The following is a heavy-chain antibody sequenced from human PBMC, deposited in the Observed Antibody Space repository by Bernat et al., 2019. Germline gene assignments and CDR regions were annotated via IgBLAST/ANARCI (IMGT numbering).Heavy chain of an antibody. J-gene: IGHJ6*02. Sequence: QVQLVESGGGVVQPGRSLRLSCAASGFTFSSYGMHWVRQAPGKGLEWVAVIWYDGSNKYYADSVKGRFTISRDNSKNTLYLQMNSLRAEDTAVYYCAREGAYYDSSGYPTGPSGMDVWGQGTTVTVSS. CDR2: IWYDGSNK. CDR3: AREGAYYDSSGYPTGPSGMDV. V-gene: IGHV3-33*01. CDR1: GFTFSSYG. D-gene: IGHD3-22*01.